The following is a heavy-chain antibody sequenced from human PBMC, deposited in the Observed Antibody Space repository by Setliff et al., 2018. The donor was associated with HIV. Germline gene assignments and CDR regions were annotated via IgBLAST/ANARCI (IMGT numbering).Heavy chain of an antibody. J-gene: IGHJ6*03. CDR3: ARVPVSNYYYYMDV. CDR2: ISAYNGDT. CDR1: GYTFTNYG. Sequence: ASVKVSCKASGYTFTNYGISWLRQAPGQGLEWMGWISAYNGDTNYAQKLQGRLIMTTDTSTRTAYMELRSLRSDDTAVYYCARVPVSNYYYYMDVWGKGTTVTVSS. V-gene: IGHV1-18*01.